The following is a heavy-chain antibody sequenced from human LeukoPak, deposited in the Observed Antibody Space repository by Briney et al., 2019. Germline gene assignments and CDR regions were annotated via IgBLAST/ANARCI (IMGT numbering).Heavy chain of an antibody. V-gene: IGHV3-48*03. CDR2: ISSIGSTI. Sequence: PGGSLRLSCAASGFTFSSYEMNWVRQAPGKGLEWVSYISSIGSTINYADSVKGRFIISRDNAKNSLYLQMNSLRAEDTAVYYCAGESPYSSGWEGYYYYYMDVWGKGTTVTVSS. D-gene: IGHD3-22*01. CDR3: AGESPYSSGWEGYYYYYMDV. CDR1: GFTFSSYE. J-gene: IGHJ6*03.